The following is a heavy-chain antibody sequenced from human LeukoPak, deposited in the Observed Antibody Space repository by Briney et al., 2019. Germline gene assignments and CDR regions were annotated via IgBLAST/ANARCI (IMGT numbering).Heavy chain of an antibody. Sequence: SETLSLTCTVLGGSISSYYWSWIRQPAGKGLEWIGRIYPSGSTTYNPPLKSRVTMSVDTSKNHFSLKLSSVTAADTAVYYCARHKPIVGALRWFDPWGQGTLVTVSS. CDR2: IYPSGST. J-gene: IGHJ5*02. V-gene: IGHV4-4*07. D-gene: IGHD1-26*01. CDR1: GGSISSYY. CDR3: ARHKPIVGALRWFDP.